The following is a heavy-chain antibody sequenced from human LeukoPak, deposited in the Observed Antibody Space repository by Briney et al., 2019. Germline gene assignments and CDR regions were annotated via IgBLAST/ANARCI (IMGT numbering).Heavy chain of an antibody. CDR2: ITWGATDS. J-gene: IGHJ6*02. CDR3: ARARGRGGTGYYYYGMDV. Sequence: GGSVRLSCTASGFKFADAPMHWVRQPPGKGLEWIALITWGATDSYYADSVKGRFTISRDNSKNTLYLQMNSLRAEDTAVYYCARARGRGGTGYYYYGMDVWGQGTTVTVSS. CDR1: GFKFADAP. D-gene: IGHD1-14*01. V-gene: IGHV3-30*03.